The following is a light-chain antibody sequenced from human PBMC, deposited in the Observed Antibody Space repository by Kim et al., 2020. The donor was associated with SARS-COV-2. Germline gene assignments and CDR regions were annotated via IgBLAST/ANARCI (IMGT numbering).Light chain of an antibody. V-gene: IGKV1-27*01. CDR1: EGVRNY. CDR2: AAS. J-gene: IGKJ1*01. Sequence: ASVRDTDTISCRAREGVRNYLAWYQKRPGRVPNLLIYAASTLQTGVPSRFRGSVAGTDFTLTNSSLQPEDVAAYYCQKYNSAPCTFGQGTKVDIK. CDR3: QKYNSAPCT.